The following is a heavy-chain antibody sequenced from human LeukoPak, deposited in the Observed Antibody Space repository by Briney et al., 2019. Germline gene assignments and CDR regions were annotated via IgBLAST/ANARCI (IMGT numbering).Heavy chain of an antibody. CDR3: ARDPRCSSMSCYRSSFYGMDV. CDR1: GFTFSSYE. CDR2: ISSSGSSI. Sequence: GGSLRLSCAASGFTFSSYEMNWVRQASGKGLEWVSYISSSGSSIYYADSVKGRFTISRDNAKNSLYLQMNSLRAEDTAVYYCARDPRCSSMSCYRSSFYGMDVWGQGTTVTVSS. V-gene: IGHV3-48*03. D-gene: IGHD2-2*01. J-gene: IGHJ6*02.